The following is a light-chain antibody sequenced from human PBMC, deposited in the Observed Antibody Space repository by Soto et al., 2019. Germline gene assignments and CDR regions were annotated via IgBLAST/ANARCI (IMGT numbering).Light chain of an antibody. J-gene: IGKJ2*01. V-gene: IGKV3-15*01. Sequence: APRLLVHGASMRAAGVPARFTGSGSGTDFTLTISGLQSDDFAVYYCQQYYNWPPYTFGQGTKLQIE. CDR3: QQYYNWPPYT. CDR2: GAS.